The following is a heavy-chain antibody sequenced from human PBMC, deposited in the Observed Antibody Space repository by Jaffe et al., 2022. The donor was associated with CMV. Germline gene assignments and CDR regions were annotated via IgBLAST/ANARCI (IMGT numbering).Heavy chain of an antibody. J-gene: IGHJ4*02. CDR3: ARDRPGATTWGYFDY. CDR1: GYTFTGYY. V-gene: IGHV1-2*02. D-gene: IGHD1-26*01. CDR2: INPNSGGT. Sequence: QVQLVQSGAEVKKPGASVKVSCKASGYTFTGYYMHWVRQAPGQGLEWMGWINPNSGGTNYAQKFQGRVTMTRDTSISTAYMELSRLRSDDTAVYYCARDRPGATTWGYFDYWGQGTLVTVSS.